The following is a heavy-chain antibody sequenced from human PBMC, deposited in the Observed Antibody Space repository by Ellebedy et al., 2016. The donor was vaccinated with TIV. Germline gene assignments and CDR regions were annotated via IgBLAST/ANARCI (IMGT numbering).Heavy chain of an antibody. J-gene: IGHJ4*02. CDR2: IIPIFGTA. Sequence: AASVKVSCKASGGTFSSYAISWVRQAPGQGLEWMGGIIPIFGTANYAQKFQGRVTITADESTSTAYMELSSLRSEDTAVYYCARVGYSSSWYGAYFDYWGQGTLVTVSS. D-gene: IGHD6-13*01. CDR3: ARVGYSSSWYGAYFDY. CDR1: GGTFSSYA. V-gene: IGHV1-69*13.